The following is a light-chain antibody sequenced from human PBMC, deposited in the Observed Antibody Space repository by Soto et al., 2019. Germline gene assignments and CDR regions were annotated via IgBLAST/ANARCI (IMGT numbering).Light chain of an antibody. CDR2: ANS. J-gene: IGLJ2*01. V-gene: IGLV1-40*01. CDR3: QSSDSLSAVV. Sequence: QSVLTQPPSVSGAPGQRVTISCTGSSSNIGAGYGVHWYQLLPGTAPKLLIYANSDRPSVVPDRFSGSKSGSSASLAITGLQAEDEADYYCQSSDSLSAVVFGGGTKLTVL. CDR1: SSNIGAGYG.